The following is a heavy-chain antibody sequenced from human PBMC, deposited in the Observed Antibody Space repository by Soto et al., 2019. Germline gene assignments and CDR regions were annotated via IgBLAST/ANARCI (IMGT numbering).Heavy chain of an antibody. Sequence: PSETLSLTCTVSGGYISSSSYYWGWIRQPPGKGLEWIGSIYYSGSTYYNPSLKSRVTISVDTSKNQFSLKLSSVTAADTAVYYCARQLDSSGYYYSGAYYFDYWGQGTLVTVSS. V-gene: IGHV4-39*01. CDR2: IYYSGST. CDR3: ARQLDSSGYYYSGAYYFDY. J-gene: IGHJ4*02. D-gene: IGHD3-22*01. CDR1: GGYISSSSYY.